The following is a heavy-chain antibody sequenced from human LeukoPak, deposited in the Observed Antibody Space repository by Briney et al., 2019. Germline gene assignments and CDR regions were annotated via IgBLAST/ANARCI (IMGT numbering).Heavy chain of an antibody. CDR2: ISTSSSYI. CDR3: ARVDPGSYLMFYYVDF. V-gene: IGHV3-21*01. D-gene: IGHD3-10*01. J-gene: IGHJ4*02. CDR1: RFTFSNHN. Sequence: GGSLRLSCAASRFTFSNHNMNWVRQAPGKGLEWVSSISTSSSYIYYADSVKGRFTISRDNAKNSLYLQMNSLRAEDTAVYYCARVDPGSYLMFYYVDFWGQGTLVTVSS.